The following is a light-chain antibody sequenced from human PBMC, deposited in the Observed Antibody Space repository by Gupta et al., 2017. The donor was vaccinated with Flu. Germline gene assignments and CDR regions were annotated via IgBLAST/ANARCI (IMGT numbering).Light chain of an antibody. CDR2: DVT. CDR1: SSDVGGYKY. CDR3: NSYTDISTLDV. Sequence: SALPQPASVSGSPGQSITISCTGTSSDVGGYKYVSWYQQHPGQAPKLMIYDVTNRPSGVSSRFSGSKSGNTASLTISGLQTDDETDYYCNSYTDISTLDVFGTGTKVTVL. V-gene: IGLV2-14*01. J-gene: IGLJ1*01.